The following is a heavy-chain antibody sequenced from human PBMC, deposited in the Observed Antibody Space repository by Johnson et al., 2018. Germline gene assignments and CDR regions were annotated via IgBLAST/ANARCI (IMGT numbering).Heavy chain of an antibody. CDR3: ARGGGTCIFDI. Sequence: VQLVQSGGGLVQPGGSLRLSCAASGFTFGSYWMHWVRQAPGKGLVWVSRINSDGSSTSYADSVRGRFTISIDNARDTLYLQLNSLRAEDTAVYYCARGGGTCIFDIWGQGIMVTVSS. CDR2: INSDGSST. J-gene: IGHJ3*02. V-gene: IGHV3-74*02. D-gene: IGHD2-15*01. CDR1: GFTFGSYW.